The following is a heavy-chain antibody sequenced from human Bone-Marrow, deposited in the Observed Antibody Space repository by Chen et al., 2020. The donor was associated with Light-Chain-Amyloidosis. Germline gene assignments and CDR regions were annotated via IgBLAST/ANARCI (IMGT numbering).Heavy chain of an antibody. CDR3: ARDIFGLYYYYYLDV. V-gene: IGHV1-18*01. Sequence: QVQLVQSGTEVKKPGASVKVSCKASGYTFNNYGISWVRQAPGQGLEWMGWISPDNGNTNYAQQFQGRVTMTTDTSTRTAYMELRSLRADDTAVYYCARDIFGLYYYYYLDVWGKGATVTVSS. CDR1: GYTFNNYG. J-gene: IGHJ6*03. CDR2: ISPDNGNT. D-gene: IGHD3-3*01.